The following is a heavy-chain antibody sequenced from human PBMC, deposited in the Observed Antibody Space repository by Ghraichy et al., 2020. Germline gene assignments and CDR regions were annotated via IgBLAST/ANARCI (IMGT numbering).Heavy chain of an antibody. J-gene: IGHJ3*02. CDR3: AKGLRDDILADDAFDI. Sequence: GGSLRLSCAASGFTFSSYAMSWVRQAPGKGLEWVSAISGSGGSTYYADSVKGRFTISRDNSKNTLYLQMNSLRAEDTAVYYCAKGLRDDILADDAFDIWGQGTMVTVSS. CDR1: GFTFSSYA. D-gene: IGHD3-9*01. V-gene: IGHV3-23*01. CDR2: ISGSGGST.